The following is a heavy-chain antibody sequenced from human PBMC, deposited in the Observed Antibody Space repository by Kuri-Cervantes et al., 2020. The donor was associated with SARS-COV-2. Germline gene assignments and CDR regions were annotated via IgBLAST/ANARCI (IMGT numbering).Heavy chain of an antibody. CDR3: ARDIVPAAMLDY. V-gene: IGHV3-33*08. J-gene: IGHJ4*02. CDR1: GFTFSSYG. CDR2: IWYDGSNK. D-gene: IGHD2-2*01. Sequence: GESLKISCEASGFTFSSYGMHWVRQAPGKGLEWVAVIWYDGSNKYYADSVKGRFTISRDNSKNTLYLQMNSLRAEDTAVYYCARDIVPAAMLDYWGQGTLVTVSS.